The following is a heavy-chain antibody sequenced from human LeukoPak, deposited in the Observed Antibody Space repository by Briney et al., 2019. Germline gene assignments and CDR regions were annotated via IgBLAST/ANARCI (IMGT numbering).Heavy chain of an antibody. J-gene: IGHJ5*02. CDR2: IYYSGST. V-gene: IGHV4-59*08. CDR1: GGSISSYY. Sequence: PSETLSLTCTVSGGSISSYYWSWIRQPPGKGLEWIGYIYYSGSTNYNPSLKSRVTISVDTSKNQFSLKLSSVTAADTAVYYCARHPFRLAERTGTRVFWFDPWGQGTLVTVSS. CDR3: ARHPFRLAERTGTRVFWFDP. D-gene: IGHD1-7*01.